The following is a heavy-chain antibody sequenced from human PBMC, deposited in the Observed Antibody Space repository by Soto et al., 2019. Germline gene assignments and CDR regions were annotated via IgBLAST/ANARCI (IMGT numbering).Heavy chain of an antibody. J-gene: IGHJ4*02. CDR2: ISHTGTT. CDR1: GDSISGSQW. V-gene: IGHV4-4*02. D-gene: IGHD4-17*01. CDR3: ARTTAVPNTLRSRYFFDY. Sequence: PSETLSLTCAVSGDSISGSQWWSWVRLPPGKGLEWIGEISHTGTTNYNPSLKSRVTMSVDKPKNQFSLRLSSVTTADTALYYCARTTAVPNTLRSRYFFDYWGQGTLVTVSS.